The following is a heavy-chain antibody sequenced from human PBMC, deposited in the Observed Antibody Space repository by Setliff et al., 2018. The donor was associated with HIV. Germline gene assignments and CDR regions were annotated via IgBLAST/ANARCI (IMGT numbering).Heavy chain of an antibody. CDR1: GFTVSSDY. D-gene: IGHD3-3*01. CDR2: ISSISSHI. Sequence: LSCAASGFTVSSDYMNWVRQAPGKGLEWVSSISSISSHIYYADSVKGRFTISRDTARNSLYLQMSSLRAEDTAVYYCARGIYNFWSGPDAFDIWGQGTMVTVSS. CDR3: ARGIYNFWSGPDAFDI. J-gene: IGHJ3*02. V-gene: IGHV3-21*01.